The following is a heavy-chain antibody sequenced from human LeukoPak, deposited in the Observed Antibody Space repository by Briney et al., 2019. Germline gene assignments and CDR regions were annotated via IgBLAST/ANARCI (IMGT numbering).Heavy chain of an antibody. CDR3: ARAVRTHCSGGSCYSTFHMDV. D-gene: IGHD2-15*01. J-gene: IGHJ6*03. V-gene: IGHV4-59*12. Sequence: SETLSLTCTVSGGSISSYYWSWIRQPPGKGLEWIGYIYYSGSTNYNPSLKSRVTISVDTSKNQFSLKLSSVTAADTAVYYCARAVRTHCSGGSCYSTFHMDVWGKGTTVTVSS. CDR2: IYYSGST. CDR1: GGSISSYY.